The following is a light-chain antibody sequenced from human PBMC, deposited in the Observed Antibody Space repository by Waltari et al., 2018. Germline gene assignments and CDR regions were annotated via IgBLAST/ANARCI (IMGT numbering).Light chain of an antibody. Sequence: QSALTQPASVSGSPGQSITISCAGTNSDVGNFNLVSWFQQHPDKAPKLIIFEVNKRPSGVSHRFSCSKSGTTASLTISGLQADDEADYYCSSYAGSSAIVFGGGTQVTVL. J-gene: IGLJ7*01. CDR3: SSYAGSSAIV. V-gene: IGLV2-23*02. CDR2: EVN. CDR1: NSDVGNFNL.